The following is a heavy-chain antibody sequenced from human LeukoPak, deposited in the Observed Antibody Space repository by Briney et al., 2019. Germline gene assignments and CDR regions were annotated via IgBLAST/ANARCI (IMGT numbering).Heavy chain of an antibody. CDR3: ARGPPMYSYGSSDYHYDYFEY. CDR2: IHSDGMT. V-gene: IGHV3-66*01. J-gene: IGHJ4*02. D-gene: IGHD3-22*01. CDR1: AFTFSDNY. Sequence: GGSLRLSCAVSAFTFSDNYMTWIRQAPGKGLEWVSVIHSDGMTYSADSVRGRFTISRDNSKNTLYLQMNSLRAEDTAVYYCARGPPMYSYGSSDYHYDYFEYWGQGTLVTVSS.